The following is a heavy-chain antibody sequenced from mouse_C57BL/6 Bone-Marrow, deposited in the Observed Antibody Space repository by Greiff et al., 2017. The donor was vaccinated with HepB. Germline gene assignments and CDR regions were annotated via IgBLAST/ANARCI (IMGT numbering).Heavy chain of an antibody. CDR1: GFTFSNYW. Sequence: EVKVEESGGGLVQPGGSMKLSCVASGFTFSNYWMNWVRQSPEKGLEWVAQIRLKSDNYATHYAESVKGRFTISRDDSKSSVYLQMNNLRAEDTGIYYCIGYWYSDVWGTGTTVTVSS. CDR3: IGYWYSDV. V-gene: IGHV6-3*01. CDR2: IRLKSDNYAT. J-gene: IGHJ1*03.